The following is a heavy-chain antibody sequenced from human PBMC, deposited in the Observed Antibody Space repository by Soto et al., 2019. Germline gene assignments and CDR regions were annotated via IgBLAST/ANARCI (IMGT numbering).Heavy chain of an antibody. CDR3: ATEKYCSGGSCYSYYGMDV. CDR2: IIPIFGTA. J-gene: IGHJ6*02. D-gene: IGHD2-15*01. V-gene: IGHV1-69*01. Sequence: QVQLVQSGAEVKKPGSSVKVSCKASGGTFSSYAISWVRQAPGQGLEWMGGIIPIFGTANYAQKFQGRVTITSDESTSTAYMELSRLRSEDTAVYYCATEKYCSGGSCYSYYGMDVWGQGTTVTVSS. CDR1: GGTFSSYA.